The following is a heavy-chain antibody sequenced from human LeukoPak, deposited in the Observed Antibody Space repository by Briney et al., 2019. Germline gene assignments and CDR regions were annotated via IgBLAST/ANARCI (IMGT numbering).Heavy chain of an antibody. V-gene: IGHV3-64D*09. Sequence: GGSLRLSCAASGFSLSSHGMHWVRQAPGKGLEDVSAISSNGISTFYANSVKGRFTISRDNSKNTLYLQMSSLRTEDTAIYYCVKAQYDFWSGLDYWGQGTLVTVSS. D-gene: IGHD3-3*01. CDR3: VKAQYDFWSGLDY. CDR2: ISSNGIST. CDR1: GFSLSSHG. J-gene: IGHJ4*02.